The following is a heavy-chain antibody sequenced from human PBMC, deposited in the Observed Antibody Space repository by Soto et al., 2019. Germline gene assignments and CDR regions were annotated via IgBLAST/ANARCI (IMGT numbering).Heavy chain of an antibody. CDR1: GGSSISDFNY. D-gene: IGHD3-16*02. Sequence: PESLPLTCAVSGGSSISDFNYWAWVRQSPGKGLAWLGGRHRTGRTIYGPSLRSRVTLSVDESNNQSSLKLTSVTAADTAVYYCASGEGYVWEKYRRDSGDYGFDVWGPGKFGTVSS. V-gene: IGHV4-4*03. CDR2: RHRTGRT. CDR3: ASGEGYVWEKYRRDSGDYGFDV. J-gene: IGHJ3*01.